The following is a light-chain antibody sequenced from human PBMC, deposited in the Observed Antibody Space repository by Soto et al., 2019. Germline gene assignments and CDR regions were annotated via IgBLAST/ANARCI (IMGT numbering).Light chain of an antibody. Sequence: DSQRTQSPSTLSGSIGDRVIITSRASQTISSWLAWYQQKPGKAPKLLIYAASSLQSGVPSRFSGSGSGTDFTLTISSLQPEDFATYYCQQSYSTPPTFGGGTKVDI. J-gene: IGKJ4*01. CDR1: QTISSW. V-gene: IGKV1-39*01. CDR2: AAS. CDR3: QQSYSTPPT.